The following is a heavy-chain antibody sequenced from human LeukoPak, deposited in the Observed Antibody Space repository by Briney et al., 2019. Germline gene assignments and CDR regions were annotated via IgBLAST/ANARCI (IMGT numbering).Heavy chain of an antibody. Sequence: PGGSLRLSCAASGFTFSTYCMHWVRQAPGKGLVWVSRINRDGSSTTYAVSVKGRFTISRDKAKNTLFLQMNTLTAEDTAVYYCARDLSRGLDHWGQGTLVIVSS. CDR2: INRDGSST. CDR1: GFTFSTYC. J-gene: IGHJ4*02. CDR3: ARDLSRGLDH. V-gene: IGHV3-74*03.